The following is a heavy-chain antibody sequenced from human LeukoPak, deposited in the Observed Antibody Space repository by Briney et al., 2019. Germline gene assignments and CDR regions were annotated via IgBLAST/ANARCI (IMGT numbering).Heavy chain of an antibody. CDR2: IYYSGST. CDR3: ARSRGYFDY. V-gene: IGHV4-59*01. Sequence: KPSETLSLTCTVSGGSISSYYWSWIRQPPGKGLEWIGYIYYSGSTNYNPSLKSRVTISADTSKNQFSLKLSSVTAADTALYYCARSRGYFDYWGQGTLVTVPS. J-gene: IGHJ4*02. D-gene: IGHD6-13*01. CDR1: GGSISSYY.